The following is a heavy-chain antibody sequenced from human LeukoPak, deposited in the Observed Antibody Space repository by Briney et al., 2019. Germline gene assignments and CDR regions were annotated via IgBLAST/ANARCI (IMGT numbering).Heavy chain of an antibody. Sequence: ASVKVSCKASGYTFTNLDINWVRQATGQGLEWMGWMNPNNGITDHAQKLQGRVAMTRDTSTGTAYMELSSLTFEDTAVYYCARGIDAGVDFWGQGTLITVSS. J-gene: IGHJ4*02. D-gene: IGHD7-27*01. V-gene: IGHV1-8*01. CDR2: MNPNNGIT. CDR1: GYTFTNLD. CDR3: ARGIDAGVDF.